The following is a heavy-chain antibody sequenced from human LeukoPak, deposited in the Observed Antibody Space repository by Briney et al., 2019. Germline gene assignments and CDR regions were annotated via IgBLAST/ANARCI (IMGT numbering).Heavy chain of an antibody. V-gene: IGHV1-58*01. Sequence: SVKVSCKASGFTFSGSAVQWVRQARGQRLEWLGWVIVDSGKTHYLQKLQERVTITRDMSTNTAYMELSSLRSEDTAVYYCAADSTPMVRGTIIAFGYWGQGTQVTVSS. J-gene: IGHJ4*02. CDR2: VIVDSGKT. D-gene: IGHD3-10*01. CDR3: AADSTPMVRGTIIAFGY. CDR1: GFTFSGSA.